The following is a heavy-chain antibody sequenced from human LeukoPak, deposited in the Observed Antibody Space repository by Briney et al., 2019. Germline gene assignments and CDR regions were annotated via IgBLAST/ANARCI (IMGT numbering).Heavy chain of an antibody. V-gene: IGHV3-23*01. CDR1: GFTFSSYA. CDR2: ISGSGGST. J-gene: IGHJ3*02. Sequence: AGGSLRLSCAASGFTFSSYAMSWVRQAPGKGLEWVSAISGSGGSTYYADSVKGRFTISRDNSKNTLYLQMNSLRAEDTAVYYCATAGLIVGAIHDAFDIWGQGTMVTVSS. CDR3: ATAGLIVGAIHDAFDI. D-gene: IGHD1-26*01.